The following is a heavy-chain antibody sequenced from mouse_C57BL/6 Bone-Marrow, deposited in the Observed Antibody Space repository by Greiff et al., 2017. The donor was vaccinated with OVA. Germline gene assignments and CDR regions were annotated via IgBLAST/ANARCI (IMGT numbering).Heavy chain of an antibody. Sequence: QVTLKESGPGILQSSQTLSLTCSFSGFSLSTSGMGVSWIRQPSGKGLEWLAHIYWDDDKRYNPSLKSRLTISKDTSRNQVFLKITSVDTADTATYYCARSVPSYGSSYDAMDYWGQGTSVTVSS. CDR2: IYWDDDK. CDR1: GFSLSTSGMG. D-gene: IGHD1-1*01. V-gene: IGHV8-12*01. J-gene: IGHJ4*01. CDR3: ARSVPSYGSSYDAMDY.